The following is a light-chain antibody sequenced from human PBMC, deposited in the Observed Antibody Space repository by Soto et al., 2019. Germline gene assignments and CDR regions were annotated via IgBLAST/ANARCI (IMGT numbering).Light chain of an antibody. V-gene: IGKV3-11*01. J-gene: IGKJ5*01. CDR2: DAS. CDR3: QQRSNWLIT. Sequence: IVLTQGPAILSLSQGERATLSCRASQSVSSYLAWYQQKPGQAPRLLIYDASNRATGIPARFSGSGSGTDFTLTISSLEPEDFAVYYCQQRSNWLITFGQGTRLEI. CDR1: QSVSSY.